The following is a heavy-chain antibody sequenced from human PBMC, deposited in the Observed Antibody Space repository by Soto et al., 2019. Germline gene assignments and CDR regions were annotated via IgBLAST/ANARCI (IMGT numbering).Heavy chain of an antibody. CDR3: AKEPRDSGYEDHKWFDP. CDR1: GFTFSSYA. V-gene: IGHV3-23*01. D-gene: IGHD5-12*01. Sequence: EVQLLESGGGLVQPGGSLRLSCAASGFTFSSYAMSWVRQAPGKGLEWVSAISGSGGSTYYADSVKGRFTISRDNSKNTLYLQMNSLRAEDTAVYYCAKEPRDSGYEDHKWFDPWGQGTLVTVSS. CDR2: ISGSGGST. J-gene: IGHJ5*02.